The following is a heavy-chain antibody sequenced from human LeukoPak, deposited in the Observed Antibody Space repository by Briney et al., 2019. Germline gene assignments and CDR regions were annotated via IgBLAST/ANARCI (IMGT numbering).Heavy chain of an antibody. Sequence: PGGSLRLSCAASGFTFSDYYMSWIRQAPGKGLEWVSYISSSGSTIYYADSVKGRFTISRDNAKNTLYLQMNSLRAEDTAVYYCAKLGGGGMTTVTPSDYWGQGTLVTVSS. J-gene: IGHJ4*02. CDR2: ISSSGSTI. CDR3: AKLGGGGMTTVTPSDY. D-gene: IGHD4-17*01. CDR1: GFTFSDYY. V-gene: IGHV3-11*04.